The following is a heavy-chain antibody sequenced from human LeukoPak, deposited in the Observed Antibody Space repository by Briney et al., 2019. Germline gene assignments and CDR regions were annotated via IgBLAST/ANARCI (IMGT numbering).Heavy chain of an antibody. CDR2: IYSGGST. CDR3: ARDRGWQQPAFDI. CDR1: GFTVSSNY. Sequence: GGSLRLSCAASGFTVSSNYMSWVRQAPGKGLEWVSVIYSGGSTYYADSVKGRFTISRDNSKNTLYLQINSLRADDTAVYYCARDRGWQQPAFDIWGQGTMVTVSS. V-gene: IGHV3-53*01. D-gene: IGHD6-13*01. J-gene: IGHJ3*02.